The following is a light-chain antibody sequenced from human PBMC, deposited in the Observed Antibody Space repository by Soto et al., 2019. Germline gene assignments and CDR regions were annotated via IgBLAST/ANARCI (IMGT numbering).Light chain of an antibody. V-gene: IGKV1-5*01. CDR2: DAS. CDR1: QTITTW. Sequence: DIQMTQSPSTLSASVGDRVTITCRASQTITTWLAWYQQKPGKAPKLLIYDASTLESGVPSRFSGSGFGTEFSLTISSLQPDDFATYYCQQSYSTPSFGPGTKVDIK. J-gene: IGKJ3*01. CDR3: QQSYSTPS.